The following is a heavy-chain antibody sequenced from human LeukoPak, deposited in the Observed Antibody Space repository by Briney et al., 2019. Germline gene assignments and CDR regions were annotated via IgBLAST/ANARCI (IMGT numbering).Heavy chain of an antibody. V-gene: IGHV3-53*01. CDR3: ARGGSRYYFDY. D-gene: IGHD2-15*01. CDR2: IYSGGST. J-gene: IGHJ4*02. Sequence: GGSLRLSCAASGFTVSSNYMSWVRQAPGKGLEWVSIIYSGGSTYYADSVKGRFTISRDNSKNTLYLQMNSLRAEDTAVYYCARGGSRYYFDYWGQGTLVTVSS. CDR1: GFTVSSNY.